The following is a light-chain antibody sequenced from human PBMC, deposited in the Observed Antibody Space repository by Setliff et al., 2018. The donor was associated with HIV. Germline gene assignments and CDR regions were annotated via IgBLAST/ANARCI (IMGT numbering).Light chain of an antibody. V-gene: IGLV2-14*01. CDR1: SSDIGGYDY. Sequence: QSVLAQPASVSGSPGQSITISCTGTSSDIGGYDYVSWYQQHPDSAPKVIIYEVSNRPSGVSNRFSGSKSGNTASLTISALLAEDEADYYCISYADSSALYVVGSGTKVTVL. J-gene: IGLJ1*01. CDR2: EVS. CDR3: ISYADSSALYV.